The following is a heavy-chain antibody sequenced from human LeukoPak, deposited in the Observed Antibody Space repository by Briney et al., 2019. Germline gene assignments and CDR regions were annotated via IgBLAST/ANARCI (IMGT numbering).Heavy chain of an antibody. CDR3: ARAGSSGWYFDY. V-gene: IGHV3-48*03. Sequence: RGSLRLSCAASGFTFNDYEMTWVRDAPEKGLGWISYISSSGSITSHADSVKGRFTISRDDAKNSLYLQMNSLRAEDTAIYYCARAGSSGWYFDYWGQGTLVTVSS. CDR1: GFTFNDYE. D-gene: IGHD6-19*01. J-gene: IGHJ4*02. CDR2: ISSSGSIT.